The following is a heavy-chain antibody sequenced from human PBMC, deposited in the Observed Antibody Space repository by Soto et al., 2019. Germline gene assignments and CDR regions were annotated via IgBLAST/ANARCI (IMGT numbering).Heavy chain of an antibody. D-gene: IGHD1-1*01. V-gene: IGHV1-18*01. Sequence: QVHLVQSGAEVKKPGASVKVSCKGSGYAFTTYGITWVRQAPGQGLEWMGWISAHNGNTNYAQKLQGRVTVTRDTSTSTAYMELRSLSSDDTAVYYCARGRYGDYWGQGALVTVSS. CDR3: ARGRYGDY. CDR2: ISAHNGNT. CDR1: GYAFTTYG. J-gene: IGHJ4*02.